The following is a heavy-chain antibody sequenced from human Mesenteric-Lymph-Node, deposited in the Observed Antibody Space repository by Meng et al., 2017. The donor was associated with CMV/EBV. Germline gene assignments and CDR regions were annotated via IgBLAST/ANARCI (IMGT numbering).Heavy chain of an antibody. Sequence: SLKISCAASGFTFDDYAMHWVRQAPGKGLEWVSGISWNSGSIGYADSVKGRFTISRDNAKNSLYLQMNSLTAEDTAVYYCATVRFKKSVIKGGMDVWGQGTAVTVSS. CDR1: GFTFDDYA. CDR2: ISWNSGSI. V-gene: IGHV3-9*01. CDR3: ATVRFKKSVIKGGMDV. D-gene: IGHD5/OR15-5a*01. J-gene: IGHJ6*02.